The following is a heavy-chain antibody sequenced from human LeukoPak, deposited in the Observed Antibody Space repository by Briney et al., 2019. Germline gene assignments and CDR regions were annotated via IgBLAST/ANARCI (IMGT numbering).Heavy chain of an antibody. CDR3: ATDGFVGAADY. V-gene: IGHV3-7*01. CDR1: EFIFSGYW. J-gene: IGHJ4*02. D-gene: IGHD6-13*01. CDR2: IKQDGSEK. Sequence: GGSLRLSCAASEFIFSGYWMNWVRQAPGKGLEWVANIKQDGSEKQYVDSVRGRFTISRDNAKNSLYLQMNSLRVEDTAVYYCATDGFVGAADYWGQGTVVTVSS.